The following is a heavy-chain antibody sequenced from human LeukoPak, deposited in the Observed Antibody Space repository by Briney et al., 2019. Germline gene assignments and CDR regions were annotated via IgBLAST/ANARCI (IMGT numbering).Heavy chain of an antibody. J-gene: IGHJ4*02. CDR2: IWYDGNKK. V-gene: IGHV3-33*01. CDR3: AREEGRTPGSSSGY. CDR1: GFTFTNYG. D-gene: IGHD6-6*01. Sequence: GGSLRLSCAASGFTFTNYGMHWVRQAPGKGLQWLALIWYDGNKKYYADSVKGRFIISRDNSKDTLYLQMDSLRAEDTAVYYCAREEGRTPGSSSGYWGQGTLVTVPS.